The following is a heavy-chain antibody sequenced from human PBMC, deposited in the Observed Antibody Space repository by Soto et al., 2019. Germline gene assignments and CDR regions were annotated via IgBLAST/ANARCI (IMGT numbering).Heavy chain of an antibody. Sequence: SETLSLTCTVSGVSISSGGYYWSWIRQPPGKGLEWIGYIYYSGSTYYNPSLKSRVTISVDTSKNQFSLKLSSVTAADTAVYYCARGVRFLEWSPPLYGMDVWGQGTTVTVSS. CDR1: GVSISSGGYY. D-gene: IGHD3-3*01. CDR2: IYYSGST. V-gene: IGHV4-30-4*02. J-gene: IGHJ6*02. CDR3: ARGVRFLEWSPPLYGMDV.